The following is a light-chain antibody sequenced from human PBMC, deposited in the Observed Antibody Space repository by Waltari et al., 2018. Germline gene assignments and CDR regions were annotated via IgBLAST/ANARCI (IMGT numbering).Light chain of an antibody. CDR3: SSYTSSSTVV. CDR1: SSDVGTYNY. CDR2: DVS. V-gene: IGLV2-14*01. J-gene: IGLJ2*01. Sequence: QSAPTQPASVSGSPGQSIPISCTGTSSDVGTYNYVPWYQQHPGKAPKLMIYDVSNRPSGVSNRFSGSKSGNTASLTISGLQAEDEADYYCSSYTSSSTVVFGGGTKLTVL.